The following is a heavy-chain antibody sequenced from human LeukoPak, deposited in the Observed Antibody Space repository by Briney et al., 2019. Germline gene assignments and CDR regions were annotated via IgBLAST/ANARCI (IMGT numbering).Heavy chain of an antibody. D-gene: IGHD3-22*01. CDR1: GGTFNNYA. Sequence: SVKVSCKASGGTFNNYAISWVRQAPGQGLEWMGGIIPIFGTPNYAQKFQGRVTITTDESTSTAYMEMRSLRSEDSAVYYCARVDTRSSSGYYGRDYWGQGTLVTVSS. V-gene: IGHV1-69*05. CDR3: ARVDTRSSSGYYGRDY. J-gene: IGHJ4*02. CDR2: IIPIFGTP.